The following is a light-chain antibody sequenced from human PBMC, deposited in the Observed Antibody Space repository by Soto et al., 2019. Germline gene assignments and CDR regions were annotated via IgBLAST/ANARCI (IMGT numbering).Light chain of an antibody. CDR2: SNN. CDR3: AAWDDSLNGVV. V-gene: IGLV1-44*01. J-gene: IGLJ2*01. Sequence: QSVLTQSPSASGTPGQGVTISCSGSFSNIGSNTVNWYEQLPGTAPKLLIYSNNQRPSGVPDRISGTKSGTSASLAIRGLQSDDEADYYCAAWDDSLNGVVFGGGTKVTVL. CDR1: FSNIGSNT.